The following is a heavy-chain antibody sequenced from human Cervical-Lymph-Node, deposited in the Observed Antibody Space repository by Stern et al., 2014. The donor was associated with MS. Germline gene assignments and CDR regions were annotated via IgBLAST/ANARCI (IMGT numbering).Heavy chain of an antibody. V-gene: IGHV1-18*01. Sequence: VQLVESGAEVKKPGASVKVSCKASGYTFTSYGISWVRQAPGQGLEWMGWISAYNGNTNYAQKLQGRVTMTTDTSTSTAYMELRSLRSDDTAVYYCARVAVKYGDYLSPADYWGQGTLVTVSS. J-gene: IGHJ4*02. CDR1: GYTFTSYG. D-gene: IGHD4-17*01. CDR2: ISAYNGNT. CDR3: ARVAVKYGDYLSPADY.